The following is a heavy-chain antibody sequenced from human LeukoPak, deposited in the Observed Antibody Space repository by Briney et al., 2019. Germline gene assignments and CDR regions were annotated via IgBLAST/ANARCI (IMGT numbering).Heavy chain of an antibody. CDR1: GYTFTTYN. CDR3: ARDRERYFDWFGDYYYYMDV. CDR2: INPNSGGT. V-gene: IGHV1-2*02. J-gene: IGHJ6*03. Sequence: GASVKVSCKASGYTFTTYNINWVRQAPGQGLEWMGWINPNSGGTNYAQKFQGRVTMTRDTSISTAYMELSRLRSDDTAVYYCARDRERYFDWFGDYYYYMDVWGKGTTVTISS. D-gene: IGHD3-9*01.